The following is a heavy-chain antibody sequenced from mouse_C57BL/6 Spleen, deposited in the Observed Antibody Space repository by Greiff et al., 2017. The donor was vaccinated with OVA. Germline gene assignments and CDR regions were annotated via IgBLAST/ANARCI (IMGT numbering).Heavy chain of an antibody. CDR1: GFTFSDYG. CDR2: ISSGSSTI. Sequence: EVKLMESGGGLVKPGGSLKLSCAASGFTFSDYGMHWVRQAPEKGLEWVAYISSGSSTIYYADTVTGRFTISRDNAKNTLFLQMTSLRSEDTAMYYCNYGSSWYFDVWGTGTTVTVSS. D-gene: IGHD1-1*01. J-gene: IGHJ1*03. V-gene: IGHV5-17*01. CDR3: NYGSSWYFDV.